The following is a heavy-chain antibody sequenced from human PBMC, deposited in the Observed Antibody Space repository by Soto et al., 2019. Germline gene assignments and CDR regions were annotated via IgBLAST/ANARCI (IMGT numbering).Heavy chain of an antibody. J-gene: IGHJ4*02. Sequence: QVQLQESGPGLVKPSETLSLTCTVSGGSISNYYWTWMRQPAGRGLEWIGRIYTSESANYNPSLKSRVTMSIDTAKNQFSLKLSSVTAADTAVYYCARDRIVFDGGDYRGGASDFWGQGTLVTVSS. CDR1: GGSISNYY. CDR3: ARDRIVFDGGDYRGGASDF. V-gene: IGHV4-4*07. D-gene: IGHD2-21*01. CDR2: IYTSESA.